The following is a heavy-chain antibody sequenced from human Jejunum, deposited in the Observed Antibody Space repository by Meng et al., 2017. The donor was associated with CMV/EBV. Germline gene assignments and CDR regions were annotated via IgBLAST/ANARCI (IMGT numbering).Heavy chain of an antibody. CDR2: MYYSGST. CDR3: ASQIGIRSGYYYVY. V-gene: IGHV4-39*07. Sequence: GGSISSSSYSWGWIRQPPGKGLEWIGSMYYSGSTYYNPSLKSRVTISADTSKNQFSLRLSSVTAADTAVYYCASQIGIRSGYYYVYWGQGTLVTVSS. J-gene: IGHJ4*02. D-gene: IGHD3-3*01. CDR1: GGSISSSSYS.